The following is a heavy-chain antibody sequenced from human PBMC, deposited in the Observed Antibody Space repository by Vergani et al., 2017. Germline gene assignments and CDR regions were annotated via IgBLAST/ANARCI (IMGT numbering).Heavy chain of an antibody. Sequence: QVQLVQSGAELKKPGASVSVSCKGSSHTFQTYGISWVRQAPGKGLEWMAWIRTYTGHTIYAQKFQDRVTMTADTSTNTAYMELRSLRSDDTAVYFCARVATSNSEVTPTAFDVWGQGTMVTVSS. CDR1: SHTFQTYG. CDR2: IRTYTGHT. D-gene: IGHD1-1*01. V-gene: IGHV1-18*01. J-gene: IGHJ3*01. CDR3: ARVATSNSEVTPTAFDV.